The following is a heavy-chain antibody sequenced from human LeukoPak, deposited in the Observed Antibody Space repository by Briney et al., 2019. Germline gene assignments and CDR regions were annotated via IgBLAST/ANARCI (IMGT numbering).Heavy chain of an antibody. CDR1: GGSISSYY. J-gene: IGHJ4*02. D-gene: IGHD3-22*01. Sequence: SETLSLTCTVSGGSISSYYWSWIRQPPEKGLEWIGYIYYSGSTNYNPSLKSRVTISVDTSKNQFSLKLSSVTAADTAVYYCARYYYDSSGYVYYFDYWGQGTLVTVSS. V-gene: IGHV4-59*08. CDR2: IYYSGST. CDR3: ARYYYDSSGYVYYFDY.